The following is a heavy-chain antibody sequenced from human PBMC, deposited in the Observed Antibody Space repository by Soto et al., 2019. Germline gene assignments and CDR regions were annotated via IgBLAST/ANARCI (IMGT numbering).Heavy chain of an antibody. CDR1: GFTFSSYW. Sequence: EVQLVESGGGLVQPGGSLRLSCAASGFTFSSYWMHWVRQAPGKGLVWVSRINSDGSSTSYADSVKGRFTISRDNAKNTLYLQMNSLRAEDTAVYYCARAYNWNGRGRGYYVDYWGQGTLVTVSS. V-gene: IGHV3-74*01. J-gene: IGHJ4*02. CDR3: ARAYNWNGRGRGYYVDY. CDR2: INSDGSST. D-gene: IGHD1-20*01.